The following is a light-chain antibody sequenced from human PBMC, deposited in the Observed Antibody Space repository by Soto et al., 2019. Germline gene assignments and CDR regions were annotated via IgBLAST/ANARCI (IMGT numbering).Light chain of an antibody. CDR2: DAS. V-gene: IGKV1-5*01. CDR3: QQYSSLWT. CDR1: QTINRW. Sequence: DIQMTQSPTSLSASVGDTVTITCRASQTINRWLAWYQQKPGKAPQVLIYDASTLESGVPSRFSGSGSGTEFTLTINNLQPDDLATYYCQQYSSLWTFGPGTKVDIK. J-gene: IGKJ1*01.